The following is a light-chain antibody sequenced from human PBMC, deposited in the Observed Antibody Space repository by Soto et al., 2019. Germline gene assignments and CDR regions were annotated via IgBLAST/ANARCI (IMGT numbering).Light chain of an antibody. CDR1: QSVSSSY. CDR3: QQCNNWPRT. Sequence: EIVLTQSPGTLSLSPGERATLSWRASQSVSSSYLAWYQQKPGQAPRLLIYGASSRATGIPDRFSGSGSGTDFTLTISRLETEDFAFDYCQQCNNWPRTFGKGTKVEIK. J-gene: IGKJ1*01. CDR2: GAS. V-gene: IGKV3-20*01.